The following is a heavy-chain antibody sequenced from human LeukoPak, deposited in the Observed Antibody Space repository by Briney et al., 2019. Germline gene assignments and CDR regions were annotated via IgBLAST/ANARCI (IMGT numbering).Heavy chain of an antibody. CDR3: ARAQLGTPTDC. Sequence: PEGSPRLSCAASGFTLTTYATYWVRQAPGKGLVWVSRLTADGSSTIYADSVMGRFTVSRDIAKNTLYLEMNSLRAEDTAVYYCARAQLGTPTDCWGQGTLVTVSS. J-gene: IGHJ4*02. D-gene: IGHD1-26*01. CDR2: LTADGSST. V-gene: IGHV3-74*01. CDR1: GFTLTTYA.